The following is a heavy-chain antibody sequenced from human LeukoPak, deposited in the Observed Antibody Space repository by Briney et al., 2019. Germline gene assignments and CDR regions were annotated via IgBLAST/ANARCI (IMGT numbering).Heavy chain of an antibody. J-gene: IGHJ4*02. CDR2: IIPIFGTA. CDR1: GYTFTSYY. V-gene: IGHV1-69*13. D-gene: IGHD6-19*01. Sequence: SVKVSCKASGYTFTSYYMHWVRQAPGQGLEWMGGIIPIFGTANYAQKFQGRVTITADESTSTAYMELSSLRSEDTAVYYCARASGQQWLGFFDYWGQGTLVTVSS. CDR3: ARASGQQWLGFFDY.